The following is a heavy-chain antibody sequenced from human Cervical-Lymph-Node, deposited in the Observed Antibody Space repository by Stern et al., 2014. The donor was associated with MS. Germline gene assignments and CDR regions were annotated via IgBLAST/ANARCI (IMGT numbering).Heavy chain of an antibody. D-gene: IGHD3-10*01. CDR2: IHYSGNT. V-gene: IGHV4-30-4*01. CDR3: ARTDILLIDH. CDR1: GASIRSDDYY. Sequence: QLQLQESGPGLVKPSQPLSLTCTVSGASIRSDDYYWPWIRQPPGKGLEWVGYIHYSGNTYYSPSLRSRVTISVDTSKNQFSLNLSSVTAADTAVYYCARTDILLIDHWGQGTLVTVSS. J-gene: IGHJ5*02.